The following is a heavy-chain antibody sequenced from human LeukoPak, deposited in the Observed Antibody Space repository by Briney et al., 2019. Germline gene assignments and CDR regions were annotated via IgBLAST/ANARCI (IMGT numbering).Heavy chain of an antibody. D-gene: IGHD2-21*01. Sequence: ASVKVSCKASGYTFTSYGISWVRQAPGQGLEWMGWISAYNGNTNYAQKFQGRITMTTDTATRTAYMELRSLRSDDTAVYYCARDKVIASAGTPNWLDPWGQGTLVTVSS. CDR2: ISAYNGNT. J-gene: IGHJ5*02. V-gene: IGHV1-18*01. CDR3: ARDKVIASAGTPNWLDP. CDR1: GYTFTSYG.